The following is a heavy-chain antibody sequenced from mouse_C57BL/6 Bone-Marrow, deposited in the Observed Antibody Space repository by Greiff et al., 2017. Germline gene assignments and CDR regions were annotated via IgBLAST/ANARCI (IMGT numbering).Heavy chain of an antibody. Sequence: QVQLQQPGAELVMPGASVKLSCKASGYTFTSYWMHWVKQRPGQGLEWIGEIDPSDSYTNYNQKFKGKSTLTVDKSSSTAYMQLSSLTSEDSAVYYYARSYYYGSSYVWYFDVWGTGTTVTVSS. CDR3: ARSYYYGSSYVWYFDV. J-gene: IGHJ1*03. D-gene: IGHD1-1*01. CDR1: GYTFTSYW. CDR2: IDPSDSYT. V-gene: IGHV1-69*01.